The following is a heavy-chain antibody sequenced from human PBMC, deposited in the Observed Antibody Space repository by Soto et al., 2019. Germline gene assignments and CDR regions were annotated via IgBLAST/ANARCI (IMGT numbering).Heavy chain of an antibody. CDR3: ARGGDTRFLEWLLWTY. D-gene: IGHD3-3*01. CDR1: GGSISSGGYY. V-gene: IGHV4-31*03. CDR2: IYYSGST. Sequence: LSLTYTVSGGSISSGGYYWSWIRQHPGKGLEWIGYIYYSGSTYYNPSLKSRVTISVDTSKNQFSLKLSSVTAADTAVYYCARGGDTRFLEWLLWTYWGQGTLVTVSS. J-gene: IGHJ4*02.